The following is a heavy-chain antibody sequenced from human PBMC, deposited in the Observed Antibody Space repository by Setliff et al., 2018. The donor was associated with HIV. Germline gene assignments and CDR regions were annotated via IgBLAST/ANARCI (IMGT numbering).Heavy chain of an antibody. V-gene: IGHV3-74*01. D-gene: IGHD1-7*01. CDR3: VKWNYPNS. CDR1: GFTLSDHW. CDR2: TNNDGSIT. Sequence: LSLTCAAPGFTLSDHWMHWVRQVPGKGLVWVSRTNNDGSITNYADFVKGRFTMSRDSAKNTLYLQMNSLRVEDTAVYYCVKWNYPNSWGQGTLVTVSS. J-gene: IGHJ4*02.